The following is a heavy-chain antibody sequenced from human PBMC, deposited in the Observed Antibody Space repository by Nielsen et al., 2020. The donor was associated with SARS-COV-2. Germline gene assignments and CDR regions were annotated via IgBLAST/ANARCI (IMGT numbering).Heavy chain of an antibody. J-gene: IGHJ2*01. V-gene: IGHV3-33*01. CDR2: IWYDGSNK. Sequence: GGSLRLSCAASGFTFSSYGMHWVRQAPGKGLEWVAVIWYDGSNKYYADSVKGRFTISRDNSKNTLYLQMNSLRAEDTAVYYCARGGDSSGYYLSDWYFDLWGRGTLVTVSS. CDR1: GFTFSSYG. D-gene: IGHD3-22*01. CDR3: ARGGDSSGYYLSDWYFDL.